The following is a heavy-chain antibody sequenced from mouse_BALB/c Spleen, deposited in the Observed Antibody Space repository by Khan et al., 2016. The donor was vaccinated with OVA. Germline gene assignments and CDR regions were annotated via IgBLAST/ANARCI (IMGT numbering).Heavy chain of an antibody. CDR2: IDPSDSET. V-gene: IGHV1-61*01. D-gene: IGHD2-1*01. Sequence: QVQLQQSGAELVRPGASVKLSCKASGYTFTSYWMNWVKQRPGQGLEWIGMIDPSDSETHYNQMFKDKATLTVDKSSSTAYMQLSSLTSEDSAVYYWSRGDGNSLYWYFDVWCAGTTVTVSS. J-gene: IGHJ1*01. CDR1: GYTFTSYW. CDR3: SRGDGNSLYWYFDV.